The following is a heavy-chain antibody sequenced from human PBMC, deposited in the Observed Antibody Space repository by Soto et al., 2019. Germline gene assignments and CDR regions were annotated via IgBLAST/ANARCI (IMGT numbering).Heavy chain of an antibody. CDR1: GYTFTSYG. D-gene: IGHD3-3*01. CDR2: ISAYNGNT. V-gene: IGHV1-18*01. CDR3: ARDRDDFWSGYYNPIDY. Sequence: QVQLVQSGAEVKKPGASVKVSCKASGYTFTSYGISWVRQAPGQGLEWMGWISAYNGNTNYAQKLQGRVTMTTDTSTSTAYMELRSLRSDDTAVYYCARDRDDFWSGYYNPIDYWGQGTLVTVSS. J-gene: IGHJ4*02.